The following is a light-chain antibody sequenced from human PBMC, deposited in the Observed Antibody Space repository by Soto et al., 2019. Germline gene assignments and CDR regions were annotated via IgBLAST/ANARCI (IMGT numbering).Light chain of an antibody. CDR1: QNIDIW. CDR3: QQHKSYAVT. V-gene: IGKV1-5*01. CDR2: AXS. J-gene: IGKJ4*01. Sequence: DIQMSQSASTLSASVGDRXXXXXXASQNIDIWLSWYEQKPRKAXXLLVXAXSXXXSXVPXRXSGSGSGTEXTLTISSLQPDESGSYYCQQHKSYAVTFGGGTKVDI.